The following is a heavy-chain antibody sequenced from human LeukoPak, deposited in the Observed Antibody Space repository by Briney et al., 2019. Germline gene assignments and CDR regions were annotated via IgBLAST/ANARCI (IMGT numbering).Heavy chain of an antibody. Sequence: GGSLRLSCAASGFTFSIYAMSWVRQAPGKGLEWASGISGSGGSTYYADSVKGRFTISRDNSKNTLYLQMNSLRAEDTAIYYCAKGGYSDYWGQGSLVTVSS. V-gene: IGHV3-23*01. CDR1: GFTFSIYA. D-gene: IGHD3-22*01. CDR3: AKGGYSDY. J-gene: IGHJ4*02. CDR2: ISGSGGST.